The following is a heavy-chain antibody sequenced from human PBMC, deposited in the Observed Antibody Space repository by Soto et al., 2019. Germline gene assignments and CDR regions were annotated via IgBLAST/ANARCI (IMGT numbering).Heavy chain of an antibody. CDR2: IYYSGST. V-gene: IGHV4-61*01. D-gene: IGHD3-10*01. CDR1: GGSVSSGSHY. J-gene: IGHJ6*02. Sequence: SQTLSLTCTVSGGSVSSGSHYLSWIRQPPGKGLEWIGYIYYSGSTNYNPSLKSRVTISVDTSKNQFSLKLSSVTAADTAVYYCARGITMVRGVVHYYYYGMDVWGQGTTVT. CDR3: ARGITMVRGVVHYYYYGMDV.